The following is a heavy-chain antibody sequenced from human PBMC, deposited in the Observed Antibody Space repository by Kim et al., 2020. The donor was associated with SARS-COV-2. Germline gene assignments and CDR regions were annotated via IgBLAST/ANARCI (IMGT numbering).Heavy chain of an antibody. CDR2: IDGSDGTT. Sequence: GGSLRLSCTTSGFTFFGHAMSWVRQAPGKGLEWVSSIDGSDGTTYYGDSVKGRFSISRDDPRNTLYLQMSALRADDTAVYYCRKGGWGGIGYYWGQGIVVTVSS. J-gene: IGHJ4*02. CDR1: GFTFFGHA. CDR3: RKGGWGGIGYY. D-gene: IGHD1-26*01. V-gene: IGHV3-23*01.